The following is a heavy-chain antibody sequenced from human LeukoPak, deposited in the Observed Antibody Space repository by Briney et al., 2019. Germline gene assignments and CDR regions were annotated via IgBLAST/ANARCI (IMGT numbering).Heavy chain of an antibody. CDR3: ARVSGYYYYYMDV. CDR1: RYSISSGYH. D-gene: IGHD6-25*01. CDR2: IYHSGST. J-gene: IGHJ6*03. V-gene: IGHV4-38-2*01. Sequence: PSETLSLTCAVSRYSISSGYHWGWIRQPPGKGLEWIGKIYHSGSTYYNPSLKSRVTISVDTSKNQFSLTLRYVTAADTAFYCCARVSGYYYYYMDVWGKGITVTVSS.